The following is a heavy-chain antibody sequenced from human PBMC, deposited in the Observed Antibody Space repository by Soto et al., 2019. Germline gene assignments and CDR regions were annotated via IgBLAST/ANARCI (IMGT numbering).Heavy chain of an antibody. CDR1: GFTFSYG. V-gene: IGHV3-30*03. D-gene: IGHD2-15*01. CDR3: ATLVIGYCSGNTCDDY. Sequence: VQLLESGGGLIQPGGSLRLSCAASGFTFSYGIHWLRQAPGKGLDWVAYISYDSSNKFYGDSVKGRFTISRDNSKNTQFLQMNSLRAEDTAVYYCATLVIGYCSGNTCDDYWGQGTLVAVSS. J-gene: IGHJ4*02. CDR2: ISYDSSNK.